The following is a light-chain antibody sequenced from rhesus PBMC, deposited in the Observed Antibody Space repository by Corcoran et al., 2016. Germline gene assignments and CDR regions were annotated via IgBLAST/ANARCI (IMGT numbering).Light chain of an antibody. CDR2: YAN. CDR3: QQGNSNPLT. CDR1: QGISSY. J-gene: IGKJ4*01. Sequence: DIQMSQSPSSLSASVGDRVTITCRASQGISSYLNWYQPKPGKAPKLLIYYANSLASGVPSRFSGSGTWTEFTLTISSLQPEDFATDYCQQGNSNPLTFGGGTKVEIK. V-gene: IGKV1-32*02.